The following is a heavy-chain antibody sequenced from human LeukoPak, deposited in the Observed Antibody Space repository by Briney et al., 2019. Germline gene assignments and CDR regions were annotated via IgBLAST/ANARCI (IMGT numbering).Heavy chain of an antibody. CDR1: GYTFTSYY. CDR2: INPSGGST. CDR3: AREVSTTYYYGSGSHIPSRGWFDP. V-gene: IGHV1-46*01. D-gene: IGHD3-10*01. Sequence: ASVKVSCKASGYTFTSYYMHWVRQAPGQGLEWMGIINPSGGSTSYAQKFQGRVTMTRDTSTSTVYMELSSPRSEDTAVYYCAREVSTTYYYGSGSHIPSRGWFDPWAREPWSPSPQ. J-gene: IGHJ5*02.